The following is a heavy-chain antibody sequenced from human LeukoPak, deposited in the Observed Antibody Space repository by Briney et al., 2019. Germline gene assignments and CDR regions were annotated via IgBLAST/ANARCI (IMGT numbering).Heavy chain of an antibody. CDR2: IKQDGSEK. CDR1: GFTFSSYW. CDR3: AREDYGDDNWFDS. D-gene: IGHD4-17*01. J-gene: IGHJ5*01. V-gene: IGHV3-7*01. Sequence: GGSLRLSCAASGFTFSSYWMSWVRQAPGKGLEWVANIKQDGSEKYYVDSVKGRFTISRDNAKNSLYLQMNSLRAEDTAVYYCAREDYGDDNWFDSWGQGTLVTVSS.